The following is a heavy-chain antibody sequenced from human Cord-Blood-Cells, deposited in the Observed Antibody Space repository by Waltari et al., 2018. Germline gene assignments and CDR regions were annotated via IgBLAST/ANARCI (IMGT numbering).Heavy chain of an antibody. J-gene: IGHJ3*02. CDR3: ASSSGIAAADAFDI. D-gene: IGHD6-13*01. V-gene: IGHV4-34*01. Sequence: QVQLQQWGAGLLKPSETLSLTCAVYGGSFSCYYWSWIRQPPGKGLEWIGEINHSGSTNYNPSLKSRVTISVDTSKNQFSLKLSSVTAADTAVYYCASSSGIAAADAFDIWGQGTMVTVSS. CDR1: GGSFSCYY. CDR2: INHSGST.